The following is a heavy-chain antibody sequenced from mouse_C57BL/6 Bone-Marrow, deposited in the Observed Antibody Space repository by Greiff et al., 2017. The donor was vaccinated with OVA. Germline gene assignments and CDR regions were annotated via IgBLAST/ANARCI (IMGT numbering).Heavy chain of an antibody. J-gene: IGHJ3*01. D-gene: IGHD1-1*01. CDR3: ARHYYGSIFAY. V-gene: IGHV5-6*01. CDR2: ISSGGSYT. CDR1: GFTFSSYG. Sequence: EVMLVESGGDLVKPGGSLKLSCAASGFTFSSYGMSWVRQTPDKRLEWVATISSGGSYTYYPDSVKGRFTISRDNAKNTLYLQMSSLKSEDTAMYYCARHYYGSIFAYWGQGTLVTVSA.